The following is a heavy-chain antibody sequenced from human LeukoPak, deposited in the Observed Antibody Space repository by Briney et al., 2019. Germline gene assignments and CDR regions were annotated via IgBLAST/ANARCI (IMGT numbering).Heavy chain of an antibody. Sequence: GASVKVSCKTSGYTFSSYGISWVRQAPGQGLEWMGWISAYNGNLNYAQKLQGRVTMTWDMSTSTVYMELSSLKSEDTAVYYCARDKGDDGVGYHYWGRGTLVTVSS. CDR1: GYTFSSYG. V-gene: IGHV1-18*01. D-gene: IGHD4-17*01. CDR2: ISAYNGNL. CDR3: ARDKGDDGVGYHY. J-gene: IGHJ4*02.